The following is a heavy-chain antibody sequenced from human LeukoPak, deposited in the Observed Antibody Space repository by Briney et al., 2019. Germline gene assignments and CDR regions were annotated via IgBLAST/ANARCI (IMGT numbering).Heavy chain of an antibody. CDR2: INPNSGGT. CDR1: GYTFTGYF. J-gene: IGHJ4*02. D-gene: IGHD1-1*01. V-gene: IGHV1-2*02. Sequence: ASVKVSFKASGYTFTGYFMHWVRQAPGQGLEWMGWINPNSGGTNYAQKFQGRVTMTRDTSVYTAYMELSRLRSDDTAVYYCAREPTENPHFDYWGQGTLVTVSS. CDR3: AREPTENPHFDY.